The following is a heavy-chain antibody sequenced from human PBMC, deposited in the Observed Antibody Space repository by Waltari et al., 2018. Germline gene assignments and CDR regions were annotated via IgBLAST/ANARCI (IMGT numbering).Heavy chain of an antibody. J-gene: IGHJ6*02. V-gene: IGHV3-53*01. CDR3: ARDVDSSGWYLGGVDV. D-gene: IGHD6-19*01. Sequence: EVQLVESGGGLIQPGGSLRLSCAASGFTVSSNYMSWVRPAPGKGLEWVSVIYSGGSTYYADSVKGRFTISRDNSKNTLYLQMNSLRAEDTAVYYCARDVDSSGWYLGGVDVWGQGTTVTVSS. CDR2: IYSGGST. CDR1: GFTVSSNY.